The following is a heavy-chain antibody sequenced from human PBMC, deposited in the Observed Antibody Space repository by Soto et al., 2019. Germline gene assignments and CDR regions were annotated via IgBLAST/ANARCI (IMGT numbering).Heavy chain of an antibody. CDR2: ISAYNGNT. CDR3: ARRHDILTGPDAFDI. CDR1: GYTFTSYG. D-gene: IGHD3-9*01. V-gene: IGHV1-18*01. J-gene: IGHJ3*02. Sequence: GASVKVSCKASGYTFTSYGISWVRQAPGQGLEWMGWISAYNGNTNYAQKLQGRVTMTTDTSTSTAYMELRSLRSDDTAVYYCARRHDILTGPDAFDIWGQGTRVTVSS.